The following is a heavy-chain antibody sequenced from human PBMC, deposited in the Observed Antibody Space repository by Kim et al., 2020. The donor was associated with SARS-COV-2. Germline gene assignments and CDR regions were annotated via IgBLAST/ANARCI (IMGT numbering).Heavy chain of an antibody. V-gene: IGHV3-33*01. Sequence: GGSLRLSCAASGFTFSSYGMHWVRQAPGKGLEWVAVIWYDGSNKYYADSVKGRFTISRDNSKNTLYLQMNSLRAEDTAVYYCARDIGQWLVLGLFAYWGQGTLVTVSS. CDR3: ARDIGQWLVLGLFAY. CDR2: IWYDGSNK. CDR1: GFTFSSYG. J-gene: IGHJ4*02. D-gene: IGHD6-19*01.